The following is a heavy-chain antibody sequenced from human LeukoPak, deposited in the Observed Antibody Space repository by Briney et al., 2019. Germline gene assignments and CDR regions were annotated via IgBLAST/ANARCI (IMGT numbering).Heavy chain of an antibody. Sequence: ASVTVSCKASGYTFTSYDINWVRQATGQGLEWMGWMNPNSGNTGYAQKFQGRVTMTRNTSISTAYMELSSLRSEDTAVYYCAGSWSPYDAFDIWGQGTMVSVSS. CDR2: MNPNSGNT. D-gene: IGHD6-13*01. V-gene: IGHV1-8*01. CDR3: AGSWSPYDAFDI. J-gene: IGHJ3*02. CDR1: GYTFTSYD.